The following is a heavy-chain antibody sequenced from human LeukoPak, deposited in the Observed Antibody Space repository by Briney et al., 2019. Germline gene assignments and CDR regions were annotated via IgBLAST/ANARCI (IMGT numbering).Heavy chain of an antibody. D-gene: IGHD5-18*01. J-gene: IGHJ4*02. CDR1: GGTFSSCA. CDR2: IIPIFGTA. V-gene: IGHV1-69*13. Sequence: SVKVSCKASGGTFSSCAISWVRQAPGEALEWMGGIIPIFGTANYAQKIQGRVTITADESTSTAYMELSSLRSEDTAVYYCAREIPDTAYDYWGEGTLVTVSS. CDR3: AREIPDTAYDY.